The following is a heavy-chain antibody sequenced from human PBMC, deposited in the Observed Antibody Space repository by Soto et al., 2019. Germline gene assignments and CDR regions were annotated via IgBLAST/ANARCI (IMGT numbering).Heavy chain of an antibody. CDR3: ARLASSIAARRLLYYYYMDV. J-gene: IGHJ6*03. CDR2: IFYSGTA. D-gene: IGHD6-6*01. Sequence: SETLSLTCTVSGASIDSSAYYWAWIRQPPGKGLEWIGSIFYSGTAYYNPSLAGRVTMSVDTSKNQFSLKLSSVTAADTAVYFCARLASSIAARRLLYYYYMDVWGKGTTVTVSS. CDR1: GASIDSSAYY. V-gene: IGHV4-39*07.